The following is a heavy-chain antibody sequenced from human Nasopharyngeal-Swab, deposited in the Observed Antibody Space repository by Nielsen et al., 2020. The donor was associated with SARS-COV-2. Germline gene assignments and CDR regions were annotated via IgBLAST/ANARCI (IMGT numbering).Heavy chain of an antibody. J-gene: IGHJ6*01. Sequence: GGSLRLSFAAPGFPFDDYAMHWVRQAPGKGLEWVSGISWNSGSIGYADSVKGRFTISRDNAKNSLYLQMNSLHQGPIGLPPGTLLQEHLWG. CDR1: GFPFDDYA. V-gene: IGHV3-9*01. CDR3: TLLQEHL. CDR2: ISWNSGSI.